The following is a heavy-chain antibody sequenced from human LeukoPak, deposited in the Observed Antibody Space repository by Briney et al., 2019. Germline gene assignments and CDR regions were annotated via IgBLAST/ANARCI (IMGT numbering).Heavy chain of an antibody. D-gene: IGHD3-10*01. J-gene: IGHJ4*02. CDR2: IYYSGST. Sequence: SETLSLTRTVSGGSISSSSYYWGWIRQPPGKGLEWIGSIYYSGSTYYNPSLKSRVAISVDTSKNQFSLKLSSVTAADTAVYYCASQQRGEWGKYFDYWGQGILVTVSS. V-gene: IGHV4-39*01. CDR3: ASQQRGEWGKYFDY. CDR1: GGSISSSSYY.